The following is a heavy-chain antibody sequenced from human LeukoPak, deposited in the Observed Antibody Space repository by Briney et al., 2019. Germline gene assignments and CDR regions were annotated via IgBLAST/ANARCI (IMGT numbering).Heavy chain of an antibody. CDR2: INPNSGGT. CDR1: GYTLTDYY. V-gene: IGHV1-2*02. D-gene: IGHD3-3*01. CDR3: ARRITIFGVVAENHYFDY. J-gene: IGHJ4*02. Sequence: GASVTASCKASGYTLTDYYIHWVRQAPGQGLEWMGWINPNSGGTNYAQKFQGRVTMTRDTSISTAYMELSRLRSDDTAVYYCARRITIFGVVAENHYFDYWGQGTLVTVSS.